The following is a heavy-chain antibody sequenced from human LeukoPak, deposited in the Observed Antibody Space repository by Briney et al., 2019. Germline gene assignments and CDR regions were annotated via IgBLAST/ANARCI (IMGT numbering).Heavy chain of an antibody. Sequence: GGSLRLSCAASGFTFSSYSMNWVRQAPWKGLEWVSSISSSSTYIYYADSVKGRFTISRDNAKNSLYLQMNSLRAEDTAVHYCARGLIVAPDAFDIWGQGTMVTVSS. D-gene: IGHD2-21*01. CDR3: ARGLIVAPDAFDI. CDR2: ISSSSTYI. J-gene: IGHJ3*02. CDR1: GFTFSSYS. V-gene: IGHV3-21*01.